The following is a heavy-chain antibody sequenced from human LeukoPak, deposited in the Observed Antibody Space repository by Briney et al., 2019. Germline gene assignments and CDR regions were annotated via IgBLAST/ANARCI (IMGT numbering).Heavy chain of an antibody. CDR3: ARDFRNYYGSGSYFDY. V-gene: IGHV4-31*03. D-gene: IGHD3-10*01. CDR1: GGSISSGGYY. J-gene: IGHJ4*02. Sequence: SQTLSLTCTVSGGSISSGGYYWSWIRQPPGKGLEWSGYIYYSGSTYYNPSLKSRVTISVDTSKNQFSLKLSSVTAADTAVYYCARDFRNYYGSGSYFDYWGQGTLVSVPS. CDR2: IYYSGST.